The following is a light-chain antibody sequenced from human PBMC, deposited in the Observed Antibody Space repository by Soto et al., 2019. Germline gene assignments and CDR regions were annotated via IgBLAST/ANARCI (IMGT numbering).Light chain of an antibody. CDR1: QSISTY. J-gene: IGKJ5*01. CDR2: DAS. Sequence: SQMHHSPASMSASVANRVTITCRASQSISTYLNWYQKKPGKAPNLLIYDASRLQSGVPSRFSGSGGGTDFTLSISSVQPEDFATYFCQQSYMDPITFGQGTLLEI. CDR3: QQSYMDPIT. V-gene: IGKV1-39*01.